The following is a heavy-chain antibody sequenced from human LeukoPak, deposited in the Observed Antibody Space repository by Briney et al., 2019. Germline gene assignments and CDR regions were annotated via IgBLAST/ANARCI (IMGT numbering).Heavy chain of an antibody. J-gene: IGHJ4*02. CDR3: ASLGRSFDY. CDR2: IRGSSGST. V-gene: IGHV3-23*01. CDR1: GFTLRNYD. D-gene: IGHD1-26*01. Sequence: GGSLRLSCAASGFTLRNYDINWVRQAPGKGLEWVSVIRGSSGSTYYADSVKGRFTISRDDSKNTLYLQMNSLRAEDTAVYYCASLGRSFDYWGQGTLVTVSS.